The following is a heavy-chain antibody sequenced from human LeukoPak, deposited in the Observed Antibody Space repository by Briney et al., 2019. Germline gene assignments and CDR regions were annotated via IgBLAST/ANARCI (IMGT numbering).Heavy chain of an antibody. D-gene: IGHD2-15*01. Sequence: AGESLRLSCAASGFTFSNYVMIWVRQAPGKGLEWVSGITASGDSTYYGDSVKGRFTMSRDNSKNTVYLQMNSLRVDDTAVYYCARRDIVVVVSASDYLGQGTLVTVSS. CDR3: ARRDIVVVVSASDY. CDR1: GFTFSNYV. J-gene: IGHJ4*02. CDR2: ITASGDST. V-gene: IGHV3-23*01.